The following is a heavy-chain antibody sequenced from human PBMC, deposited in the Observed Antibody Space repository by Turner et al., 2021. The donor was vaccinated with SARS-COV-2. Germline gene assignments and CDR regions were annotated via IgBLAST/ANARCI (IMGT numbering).Heavy chain of an antibody. CDR3: ARGLAAGTSWFDP. D-gene: IGHD6-25*01. Sequence: QVQLVQSGAEVKKPGASVKVSCMASGYTFTDYIIHWVRQAPGQGLEWMGWINPNGATSYAQRFQGRIIMTRDTSISTAYMDLSRLISDDTALYYCARGLAAGTSWFDPWGQGTLVTVSS. J-gene: IGHJ5*02. CDR1: GYTFTDYI. V-gene: IGHV1-2*02. CDR2: INPNGAT.